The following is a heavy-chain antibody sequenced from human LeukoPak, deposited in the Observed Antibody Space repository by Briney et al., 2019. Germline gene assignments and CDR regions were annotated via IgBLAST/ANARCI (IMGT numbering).Heavy chain of an antibody. CDR1: GGTFSSYA. V-gene: IGHV1-69*05. CDR2: IIPIFGTA. CDR3: AKDHNWNYEHVDY. Sequence: SVKVSCKASGGTFSSYAISWVRQAPGQGLEWRGGIIPIFGTANYAQKFQGSVTITTDDSTSTAYMELSSLKSEDTAVYYCAKDHNWNYEHVDYWGQGTLVTVSS. D-gene: IGHD1-7*01. J-gene: IGHJ4*02.